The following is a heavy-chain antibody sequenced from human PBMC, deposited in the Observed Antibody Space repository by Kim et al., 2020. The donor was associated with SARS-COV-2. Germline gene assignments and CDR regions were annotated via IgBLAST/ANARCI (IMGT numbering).Heavy chain of an antibody. Sequence: SNAYAVSVKSRITINPDTSKNQFSLHLSSVTPEDTAMYYCTRAQYGGYAYWGQGTLVTVSS. J-gene: IGHJ4*02. D-gene: IGHD5-12*01. CDR2: SN. V-gene: IGHV6-1*01. CDR3: TRAQYGGYAY.